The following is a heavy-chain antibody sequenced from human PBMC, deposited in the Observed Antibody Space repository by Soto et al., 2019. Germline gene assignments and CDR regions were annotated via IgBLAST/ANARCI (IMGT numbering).Heavy chain of an antibody. CDR2: LSGSGGTT. CDR3: AKDGGVSSWKYCSGGSCYYYYMDV. CDR1: GFTFSSYA. V-gene: IGHV3-23*01. J-gene: IGHJ6*03. Sequence: EVQLLESGGGLVQPGGSLRLSCAASGFTFSSYAMSWVRQAPGKGLEWVSALSGSGGTTYYADSVKGRFSISRDNSKNTVYLQMSRLRAEDTAVYYCAKDGGVSSWKYCSGGSCYYYYMDVWGKGTTVTVSS. D-gene: IGHD2-15*01.